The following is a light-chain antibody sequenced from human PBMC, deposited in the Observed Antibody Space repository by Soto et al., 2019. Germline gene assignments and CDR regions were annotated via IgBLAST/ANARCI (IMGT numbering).Light chain of an antibody. Sequence: QSVLTQPPSVSGSPGQRVTISCTGSSSNIGAGYDVHWYQQLPGTAPKLLIYGNSNRPSGVPDRFSGSKSGTSASLAITGRQAEDEADYYCQFYDSSLSVSLFGGGTKVTVL. V-gene: IGLV1-40*01. CDR2: GNS. J-gene: IGLJ2*01. CDR1: SSNIGAGYD. CDR3: QFYDSSLSVSL.